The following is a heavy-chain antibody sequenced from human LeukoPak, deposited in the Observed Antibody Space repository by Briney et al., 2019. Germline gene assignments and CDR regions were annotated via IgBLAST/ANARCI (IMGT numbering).Heavy chain of an antibody. CDR2: ISGSGGST. J-gene: IGHJ4*02. CDR3: AKDYLTFGIFSN. CDR1: GFTFSSYA. D-gene: IGHD3-9*01. V-gene: IGHV3-23*01. Sequence: PGGSLRLSCAASGFTFSSYAMSWVRQAPGKGLEWVSAISGSGGSTYYAYSVKGRFTISRDTSKNTLYLQMNSLRAEDTAVYYCAKDYLTFGIFSNWGQGTLVTVSS.